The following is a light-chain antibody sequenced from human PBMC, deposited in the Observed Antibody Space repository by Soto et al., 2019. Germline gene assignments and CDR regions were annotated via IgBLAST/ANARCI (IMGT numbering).Light chain of an antibody. CDR2: KVS. V-gene: IGLV2-14*01. Sequence: QSVLSQPAYVSGSPGQSITISCTGTSSDVGAQNFVSWFQQHPGEAPKLIIFKVSNRPSGASDRFSGSKSGNTASLAISGLQAEDEADYFCCAYTTLNTYVFGTGTKLTVL. J-gene: IGLJ1*01. CDR3: CAYTTLNTYV. CDR1: SSDVGAQNF.